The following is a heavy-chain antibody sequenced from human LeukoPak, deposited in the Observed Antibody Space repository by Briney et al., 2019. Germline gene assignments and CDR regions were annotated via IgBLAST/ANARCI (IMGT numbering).Heavy chain of an antibody. J-gene: IGHJ6*02. CDR1: GGSISSYY. CDR2: IYYSGST. Sequence: SETLSLTCTVSGGSISSYYWSWIRQPPGKGLEWIGYIYYSGSTNYNPSLKSRVTISVDTSKNQFSLKLSSVTAADTAVYYCARLMNTGYYYGMDVWGQGTTVTVSS. V-gene: IGHV4-59*08. CDR3: ARLMNTGYYYGMDV. D-gene: IGHD3-16*01.